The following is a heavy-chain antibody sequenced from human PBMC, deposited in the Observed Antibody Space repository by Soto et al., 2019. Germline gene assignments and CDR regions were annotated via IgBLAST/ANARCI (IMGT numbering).Heavy chain of an antibody. Sequence: QLQLQESGPGLVKPSETLSLTCTVSGGSISSSSYYWGWIRQPPGKGLAWIGSIYYSGSTYYNPSLKSRVTISVDTSKNQFSLKLSSVTAADTAVYYCARHVSIAVAGDDAFDIWGQGTMVTVSS. V-gene: IGHV4-39*01. CDR3: ARHVSIAVAGDDAFDI. D-gene: IGHD6-19*01. CDR2: IYYSGST. J-gene: IGHJ3*02. CDR1: GGSISSSSYY.